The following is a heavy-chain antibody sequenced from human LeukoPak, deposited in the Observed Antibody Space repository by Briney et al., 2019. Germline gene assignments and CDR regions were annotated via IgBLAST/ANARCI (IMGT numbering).Heavy chain of an antibody. J-gene: IGHJ6*03. CDR2: INPNSGGT. D-gene: IGHD6-19*01. CDR1: GYMFTGYY. V-gene: IGHV1-2*02. Sequence: ASVKVSCKASGYMFTGYYMHWVRQAPGQGLEWMEWINPNSGGTNYAQKFQGRVTMTRDTSISTAYMDLNRPRSDDTAVYYCARVVAVTGTPVYYMDVWGKGTTVTVSS. CDR3: ARVVAVTGTPVYYMDV.